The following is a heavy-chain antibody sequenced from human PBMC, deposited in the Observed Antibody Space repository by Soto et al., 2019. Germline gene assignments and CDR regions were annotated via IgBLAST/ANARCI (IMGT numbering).Heavy chain of an antibody. CDR1: GGSFSDYF. CDR3: AGREFPISSFRYYSYAVDV. J-gene: IGHJ6*02. V-gene: IGHV4-34*01. D-gene: IGHD6-6*01. Sequence: SETLSLTCAVYGGSFSDYFWTWIRQPPGKGLEWIVEINHSGSTNFNPSLKRRVAISEATSRNQFSLRVTSVTAADTAVYYCAGREFPISSFRYYSYAVDVGGQGTTVTVSS. CDR2: INHSGST.